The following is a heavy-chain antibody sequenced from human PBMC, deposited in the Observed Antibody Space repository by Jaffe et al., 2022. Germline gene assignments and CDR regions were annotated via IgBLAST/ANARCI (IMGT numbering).Heavy chain of an antibody. CDR3: ARSGFDVVVVPKRREAPYYFDY. V-gene: IGHV4-38-2*01. D-gene: IGHD2-2*01. CDR1: GYSISSGYY. Sequence: QVQLQESGPGLVKPSETLSLTCAVSGYSISSGYYWGWIRQPPGKGLEWIGSIYHSGSTYYNPSLKSRVTISVDTSKNQFSLKLSSVTAADTAVYYCARSGFDVVVVPKRREAPYYFDYWGQGTLVTVSS. J-gene: IGHJ4*02. CDR2: IYHSGST.